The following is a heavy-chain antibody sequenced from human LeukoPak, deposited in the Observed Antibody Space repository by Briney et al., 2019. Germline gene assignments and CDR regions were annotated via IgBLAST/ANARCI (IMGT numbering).Heavy chain of an antibody. J-gene: IGHJ4*02. CDR2: LSYTGKT. Sequence: SETLSLTCNVSGVSVSTTHWKWIRQRPGKGLEWIGCLSYTGKTDYNPSLKGRVSISLGSSNNHFSLKLTSVTAADAAVYYCSEGDFVHFDHWGQGILVTVSS. CDR3: SEGDFVHFDH. V-gene: IGHV4-59*02. CDR1: GVSVSTTH. D-gene: IGHD3-10*02.